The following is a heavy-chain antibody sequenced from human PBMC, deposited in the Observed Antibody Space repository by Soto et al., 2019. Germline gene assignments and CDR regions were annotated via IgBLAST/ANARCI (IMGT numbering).Heavy chain of an antibody. J-gene: IGHJ5*02. V-gene: IGHV3-23*01. CDR2: IRGSGGST. Sequence: EVQLLESGGGLVQPGGSLRLSCAASGFTFSSYAMSWVRQAPGKGLEWVSLIRGSGGSTYYTDSVKDHFTISSDNSKNTLYMRINSLRAEDTAVYYCATAFTSSFPYNCFDPWGQGTLVTVSS. CDR3: ATAFTSSFPYNCFDP. CDR1: GFTFSSYA. D-gene: IGHD2-2*01.